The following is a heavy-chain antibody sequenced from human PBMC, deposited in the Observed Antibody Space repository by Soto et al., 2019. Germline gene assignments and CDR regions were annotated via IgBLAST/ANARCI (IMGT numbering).Heavy chain of an antibody. CDR2: INPSGGST. J-gene: IGHJ6*02. D-gene: IGHD5-18*01. CDR1: GYTFTSCY. Sequence: ASVQVSCQASGYTFTSCYMHWVRQAPGQGLEWMGIINPSGGSTSYAQKFQGRVTMTRDTSTSTVYMELSSLRSEDTAVYYCARYNYGGYGMDVWGQGTTVTVSS. CDR3: ARYNYGGYGMDV. V-gene: IGHV1-46*01.